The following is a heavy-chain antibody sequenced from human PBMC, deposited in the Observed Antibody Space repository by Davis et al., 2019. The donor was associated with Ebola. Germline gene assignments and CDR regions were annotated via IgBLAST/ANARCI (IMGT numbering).Heavy chain of an antibody. Sequence: AASVKVSCKVSGYTLAELSIHWVRQAPGKGLEWMGSFDPEDGEAIYAQKFQGRVTMTRENSMSTAYMELTSLRSDDTAVYFCARGGVAYSDLDYWGQGTLVAVSS. D-gene: IGHD2-21*01. CDR3: ARGGVAYSDLDY. V-gene: IGHV1-24*01. J-gene: IGHJ4*02. CDR2: FDPEDGEA. CDR1: GYTLAELS.